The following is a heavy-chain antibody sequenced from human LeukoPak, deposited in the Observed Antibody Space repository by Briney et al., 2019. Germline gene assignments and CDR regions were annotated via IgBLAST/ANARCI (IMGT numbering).Heavy chain of an antibody. CDR1: GFTFSSYW. Sequence: GGSLRLSCAASGFTFSSYWMHWVRQAPGKGLVWVSRINSDGSSTSYADSVRGRFTISRDNAKNTLYLQMNSLRAEDTAVYYCARPRSKNNWFDPWGQGTLVTVSS. V-gene: IGHV3-74*01. D-gene: IGHD3-10*01. CDR2: INSDGSST. CDR3: ARPRSKNNWFDP. J-gene: IGHJ5*02.